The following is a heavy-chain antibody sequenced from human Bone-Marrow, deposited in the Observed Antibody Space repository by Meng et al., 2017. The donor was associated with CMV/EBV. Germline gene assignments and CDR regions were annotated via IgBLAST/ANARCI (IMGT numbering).Heavy chain of an antibody. CDR2: INPNSGGT. Sequence: TFTGYYMHWGRQAPGQGLEWMGWINPNSGGTNYAQKFQGRVTMTRDTSISTAYMELSRLRSDDTAVYYCARVGDYDFWSGYRGGWFDPWGQGTLVTVSS. CDR1: TFTGYY. CDR3: ARVGDYDFWSGYRGGWFDP. D-gene: IGHD3-3*01. V-gene: IGHV1-2*02. J-gene: IGHJ5*02.